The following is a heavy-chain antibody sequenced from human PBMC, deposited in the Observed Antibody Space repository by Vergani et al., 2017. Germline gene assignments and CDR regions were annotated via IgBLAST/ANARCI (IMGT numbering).Heavy chain of an antibody. J-gene: IGHJ4*02. Sequence: QVQLQESGPGLVKPSETLSLTCTVSGGSISSYYWSWIRQPPGKGLEWIGYIYYSGSTNYNPSLKSRVTISVDTSKNQFSLKLSSVTAADTAVYYCARGIAVAGPIDYWGQGTLVTVSS. CDR3: ARGIAVAGPIDY. D-gene: IGHD6-19*01. CDR1: GGSISSYY. CDR2: IYYSGST. V-gene: IGHV4-59*08.